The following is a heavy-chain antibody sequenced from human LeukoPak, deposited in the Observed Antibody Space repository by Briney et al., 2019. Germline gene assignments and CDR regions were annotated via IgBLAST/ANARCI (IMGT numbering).Heavy chain of an antibody. Sequence: SGPALVQPTPTLTLTCTFSGFSLRNRGMGVSWIRQPPGKALEWLARIDWDDDKHYSTSLKTRLNISKDTSKNPVVLTMTNMDPVDTATYFCARSYYHYGMDVWGQGTTVTVSS. V-gene: IGHV2-70*11. CDR3: ARSYYHYGMDV. CDR1: GFSLRNRGMG. CDR2: IDWDDDK. J-gene: IGHJ6*02.